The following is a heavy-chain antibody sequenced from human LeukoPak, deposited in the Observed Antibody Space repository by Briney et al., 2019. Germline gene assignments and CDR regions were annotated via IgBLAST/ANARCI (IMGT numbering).Heavy chain of an antibody. Sequence: SETLSLTCTVSGGSISSYYWSWIRQPAGKGLEWIGRFHTRGSTNYNPSLKSRVIISVDTSKNQFSLKLNSVTAADTAVYYCARVDGSCSGGSCPSGNWFDPWGQGTLVTVSS. CDR3: ARVDGSCSGGSCPSGNWFDP. CDR1: GGSISSYY. V-gene: IGHV4-4*07. D-gene: IGHD2-15*01. CDR2: FHTRGST. J-gene: IGHJ5*02.